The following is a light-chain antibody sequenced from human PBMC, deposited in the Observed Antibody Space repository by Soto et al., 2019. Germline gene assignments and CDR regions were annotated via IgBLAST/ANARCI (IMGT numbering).Light chain of an antibody. CDR3: LSYSVHWR. CDR2: DDS. CDR1: QSVSTR. Sequence: DNQVYHSPASLSAKEGARVPIIGRASQSVSTRLAWYQQKPGKAPKVLIYDDSSWAGGVPSRFTGSGSGTEFTLTFYSLPHDDLATYSWLSYSVHWRFG. J-gene: IGKJ2*01. V-gene: IGKV1-5*02.